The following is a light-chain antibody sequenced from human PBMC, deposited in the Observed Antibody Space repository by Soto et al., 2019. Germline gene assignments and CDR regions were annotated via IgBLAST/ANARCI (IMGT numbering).Light chain of an antibody. CDR3: SSYAGSNNLV. CDR2: EVS. Sequence: QSVLTQPPSASGSPGQSVTISCTGSSSDVGGYNNVSWYQHHPGKAPKLMIYEVSERPSGVPDRFSGSKSGNTASLTVSGLQADDEADYYCSSYAGSNNLVFGGGTKLTVL. CDR1: SSDVGGYNN. J-gene: IGLJ2*01. V-gene: IGLV2-8*01.